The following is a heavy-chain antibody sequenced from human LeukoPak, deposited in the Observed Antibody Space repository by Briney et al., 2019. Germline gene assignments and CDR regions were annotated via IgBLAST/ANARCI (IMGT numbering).Heavy chain of an antibody. D-gene: IGHD3-16*02. V-gene: IGHV1-2*02. CDR2: INPNSGGI. CDR3: ARDLSSGELSFDY. CDR1: GHTFTGYY. Sequence: ASVKVSCKASGHTFTGYYMHWVRQAPGQGLEWMGWINPNSGGIKYAQKFQGRVTMTSDTSINTVYMELSRLRSDDTAMYYCARDLSSGELSFDYWGQGALVTVSS. J-gene: IGHJ4*02.